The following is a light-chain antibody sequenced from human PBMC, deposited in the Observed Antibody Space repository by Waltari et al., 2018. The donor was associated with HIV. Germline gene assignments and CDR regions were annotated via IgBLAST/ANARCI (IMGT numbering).Light chain of an antibody. CDR3: CSYAGGYTLV. J-gene: IGLJ3*02. CDR1: SSDVGGFTY. Sequence: QSALTQPRSVSGSPGQSVTISCTGTSSDVGGFTYVSWYQQHPGKAPKLMIYDVTKRPSGVLDRFSGSKSGNTASLTISGLQAEDEADYFCCSYAGGYTLVFGGGTKLTVL. CDR2: DVT. V-gene: IGLV2-11*01.